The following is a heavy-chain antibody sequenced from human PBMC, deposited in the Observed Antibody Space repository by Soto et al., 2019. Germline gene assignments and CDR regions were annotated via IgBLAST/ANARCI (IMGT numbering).Heavy chain of an antibody. CDR1: GYTFTSYG. Sequence: QVQLVQSGAEVKKPGASVKVSCKASGYTFTSYGISWVRQAPGQGLEWMGWISAYNGNTNYAQKLQGRVTMTTDTSTSTAYMELRSLRSDYTAVYYCARDPTGQGPYYYAMDVWGQGTTVTVSS. V-gene: IGHV1-18*01. CDR3: ARDPTGQGPYYYAMDV. J-gene: IGHJ6*02. CDR2: ISAYNGNT.